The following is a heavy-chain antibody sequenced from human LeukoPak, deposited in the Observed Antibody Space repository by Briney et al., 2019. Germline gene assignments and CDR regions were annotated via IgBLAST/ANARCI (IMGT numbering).Heavy chain of an antibody. Sequence: GGSLRLSCAASGSTFSNYAMSWVRQAPGKGLEWVSSISGSGGDTYYADSMEGRFSISRDNSKNTLYLQITSLRAEDTAVYYCAKGRSGTYYLHDYWGQGTLVTVSS. CDR2: ISGSGGDT. CDR3: AKGRSGTYYLHDY. V-gene: IGHV3-23*01. D-gene: IGHD3-10*01. J-gene: IGHJ4*02. CDR1: GSTFSNYA.